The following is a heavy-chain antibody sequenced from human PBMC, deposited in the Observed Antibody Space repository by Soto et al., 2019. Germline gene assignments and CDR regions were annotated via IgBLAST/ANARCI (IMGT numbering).Heavy chain of an antibody. CDR1: GGTFSRYA. CDR3: ARASFHGSSWYFWFDP. CDR2: IIPMFGTT. V-gene: IGHV1-69*01. J-gene: IGHJ5*01. D-gene: IGHD6-13*01. Sequence: QVQLVQSGAEVRKPGSSVKVSCKASGGTFSRYAINWVRQAPGQGLEWMGGIIPMFGTTNYAQKFKGRVTITADESTSTVYMELNTLRSEDAAVYYCARASFHGSSWYFWFDPWGQGTLVTVSS.